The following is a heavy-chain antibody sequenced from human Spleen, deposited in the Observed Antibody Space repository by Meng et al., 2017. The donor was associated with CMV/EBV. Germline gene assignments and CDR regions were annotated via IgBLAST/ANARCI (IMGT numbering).Heavy chain of an antibody. CDR3: AREGVGVYDYYYYGMDV. D-gene: IGHD3-3*01. Sequence: GGSLRLSCTASGFTFSSYTMHWVRQAPGKGLEWVAVISYDGSDKYYADSVKGRFTISRDNSRSTLYLQMNSLRAEDTAVYYCAREGVGVYDYYYYGMDVWGQGTTVTVSS. V-gene: IGHV3-30*04. J-gene: IGHJ6*02. CDR1: GFTFSSYT. CDR2: ISYDGSDK.